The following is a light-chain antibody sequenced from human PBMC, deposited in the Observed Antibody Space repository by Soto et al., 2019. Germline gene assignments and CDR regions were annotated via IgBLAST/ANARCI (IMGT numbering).Light chain of an antibody. J-gene: IGKJ1*01. CDR2: FAS. CDR3: QQTHTSPVT. CDR1: QSIGAY. Sequence: DIQMTQSPSSLSASVGDRVIISCRAGQSIGAYLNWYQHKPGQAPSLLIFFASTLQTGVPSRFSGSGYGTQFSLTISNLHPEDFATYYCQQTHTSPVTFGQGTKVEMK. V-gene: IGKV1-39*01.